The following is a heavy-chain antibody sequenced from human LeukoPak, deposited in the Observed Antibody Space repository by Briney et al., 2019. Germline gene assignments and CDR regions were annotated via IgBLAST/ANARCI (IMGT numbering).Heavy chain of an antibody. CDR1: GSSFSTYY. D-gene: IGHD6-19*01. V-gene: IGHV4-4*07. CDR3: SRIDISGWISFDY. CDR2: INASSST. Sequence: AETLCLSCTVSGSSFSTYYLTWIRQPPGKGLEWIGRINASSSTNYNPSPKSRVSMSVDTTKNQISLMLTSRPAADTPAVYSSRIDISGWISFDYWGQGTLVTVSS. J-gene: IGHJ4*02.